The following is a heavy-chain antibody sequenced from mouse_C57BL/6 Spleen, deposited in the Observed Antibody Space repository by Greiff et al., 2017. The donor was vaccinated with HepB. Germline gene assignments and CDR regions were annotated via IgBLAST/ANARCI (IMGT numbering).Heavy chain of an antibody. CDR2: IDPSDSYT. CDR3: ARSGDGSNFDY. CDR1: GYTFTSYW. Sequence: QVQLQQPGAELVRPGTSVKLSCKASGYTFTSYWMHWVKQRPGQGLEWIGVIDPSDSYTNYNQKFKGKATLTVDTSSSTAYMQLSSLTSEDSAVYYCARSGDGSNFDYWGQGTTLTVSS. D-gene: IGHD1-1*01. J-gene: IGHJ2*01. V-gene: IGHV1-59*01.